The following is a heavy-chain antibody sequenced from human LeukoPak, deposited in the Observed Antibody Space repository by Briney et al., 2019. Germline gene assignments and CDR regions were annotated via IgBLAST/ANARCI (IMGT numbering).Heavy chain of an antibody. D-gene: IGHD1-26*01. J-gene: IGHJ4*02. CDR1: GFTFSSYA. V-gene: IGHV3-30-3*01. CDR2: ILYDGSNK. Sequence: PGGSLRLSCAASGFTFSSYAMHWVRQAPGKGLEWVAVILYDGSNKYYADSVKGRFTISRDNSKNTLYLQMNSLRAEDTAVYYCARTLSGSYSDAFDYWGQGTLVTVSS. CDR3: ARTLSGSYSDAFDY.